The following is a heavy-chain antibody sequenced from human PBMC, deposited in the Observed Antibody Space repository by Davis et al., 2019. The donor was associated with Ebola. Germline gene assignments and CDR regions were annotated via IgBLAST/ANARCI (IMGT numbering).Heavy chain of an antibody. V-gene: IGHV3-48*02. J-gene: IGHJ3*02. D-gene: IGHD3-3*01. CDR2: ISSSSSTI. CDR3: ARTITIFGVVINDAFDI. CDR1: GFTFSSYS. Sequence: GESLKISCAASGFTFSSYSMNWVRQAPGKGLEWVSYISSSSSTIYYADSVKGRFTISRDNAKNSLYLQMNSLRDEDTAVYYCARTITIFGVVINDAFDIWGQGTMVTVSS.